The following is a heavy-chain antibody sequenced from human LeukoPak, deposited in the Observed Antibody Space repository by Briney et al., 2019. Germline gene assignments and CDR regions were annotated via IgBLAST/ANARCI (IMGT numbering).Heavy chain of an antibody. V-gene: IGHV3-33*06. CDR3: AKATCSGASCFSNSRDAFDV. D-gene: IGHD2-15*01. Sequence: GGSLRLSCAASGIIFSDFGMHWVRKAPGKGLEWMAIIWYDGSNKYYADSVKGRFTISRDNSQNTMYLQMNSLRAEDSAVYYCAKATCSGASCFSNSRDAFDVWGQGTMVTVSS. CDR2: IWYDGSNK. CDR1: GIIFSDFG. J-gene: IGHJ3*01.